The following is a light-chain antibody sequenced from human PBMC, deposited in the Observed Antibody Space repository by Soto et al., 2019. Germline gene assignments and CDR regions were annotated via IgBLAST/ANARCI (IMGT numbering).Light chain of an antibody. CDR2: DVS. CDR1: SSDVGGYNS. J-gene: IGLJ1*01. Sequence: QSVLTQPASASGSPGQSITISCTGTSSDVGGYNSVSWYQQHPGKVPKIMIYDVSIRPSGVPDRFSGSKSGNTASLTISGLQAEDEADYYCSSYTSIPALVFGTGTKLTVL. CDR3: SSYTSIPALV. V-gene: IGLV2-14*01.